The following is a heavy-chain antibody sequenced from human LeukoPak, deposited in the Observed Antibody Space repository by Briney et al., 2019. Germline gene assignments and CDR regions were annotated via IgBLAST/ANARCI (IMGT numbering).Heavy chain of an antibody. D-gene: IGHD3-10*01. J-gene: IGHJ5*02. CDR1: GFTVSSNY. V-gene: IGHV3-53*01. CDR3: ARDREANWFDP. Sequence: GGSLRLSCAASGFTVSSNYMNWVRQAPGKGLEWVSVIYSGGSTYYADSVKGRFTISRDNSKNTLYLQMNSLRAEDTAVYYCARDREANWFDPWGQGTLVTVSS. CDR2: IYSGGST.